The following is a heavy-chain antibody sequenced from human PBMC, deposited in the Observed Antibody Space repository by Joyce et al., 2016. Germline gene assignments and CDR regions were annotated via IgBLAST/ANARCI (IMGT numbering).Heavy chain of an antibody. CDR2: ISSSSSYT. Sequence: VSSISSSSSYTYYADSLKGRFTISRDNAKKSLFLQMNSLRAEDTAVYYCARRNYYGSGSSSTSGYFFYYYAMDVWGQGTTVTVSS. V-gene: IGHV3-21*01. J-gene: IGHJ6*02. D-gene: IGHD3-10*01. CDR3: ARRNYYGSGSSSTSGYFFYYYAMDV.